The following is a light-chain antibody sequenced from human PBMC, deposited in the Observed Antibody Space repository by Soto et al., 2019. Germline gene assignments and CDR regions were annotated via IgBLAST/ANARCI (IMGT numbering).Light chain of an antibody. Sequence: EIVLTQSPGTLALSPGDRATLSCRASQSVTSSYLAWYQHKPGQAPRLLIYGASSRATGIPDRFRGSGSGTDFTLTISRLEPEDFAVYYWQQYGSPPRTFGQGTKVEIK. CDR3: QQYGSPPRT. J-gene: IGKJ1*01. CDR1: QSVTSSY. CDR2: GAS. V-gene: IGKV3-20*01.